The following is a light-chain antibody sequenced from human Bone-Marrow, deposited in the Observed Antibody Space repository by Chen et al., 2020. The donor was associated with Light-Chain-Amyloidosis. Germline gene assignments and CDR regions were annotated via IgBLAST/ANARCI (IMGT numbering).Light chain of an antibody. CDR2: SAS. CDR1: QAVGPA. Sequence: ILLSQSPGNLSLSPGETATLSCRTSQAVGPAEWYQQKSGQAPRILIYSASFRAPGIPARFTGGGSGTDFTLVISSLEPDDSAVYFCQQRYDWPYSFGQGTRLEI. CDR3: QQRYDWPYS. J-gene: IGKJ2*03. V-gene: IGKV3D-11*01.